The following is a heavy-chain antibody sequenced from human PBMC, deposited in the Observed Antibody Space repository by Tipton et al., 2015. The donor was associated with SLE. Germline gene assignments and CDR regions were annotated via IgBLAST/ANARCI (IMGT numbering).Heavy chain of an antibody. CDR2: IYYSGST. D-gene: IGHD3-10*01. V-gene: IGHV4-39*07. J-gene: IGHJ6*02. CDR1: GGSISSSSYY. CDR3: ARAYGSGSYYYYYYYGMDV. Sequence: TLSLTCTVSGGSISSSSYYWGWIRQPPGKGLEWIGSIYYSGSTYYNPSLKSRVTISVDTSKNQFSLKLSSVTAADTAVYYCARAYGSGSYYYYYYYGMDVWGQGTTVTVSS.